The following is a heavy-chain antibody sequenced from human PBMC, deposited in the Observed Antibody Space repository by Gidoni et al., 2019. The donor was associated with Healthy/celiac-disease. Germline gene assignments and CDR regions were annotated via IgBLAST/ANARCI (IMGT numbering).Heavy chain of an antibody. J-gene: IGHJ4*02. D-gene: IGHD3-10*01. CDR1: GFTFSSYG. CDR2: ISYDGSNK. Sequence: QVQLVESGGGVVQPGRSLRLSCAASGFTFSSYGMHWVRQAPGKGLEWVAVISYDGSNKYYADSVKGRFTISRDNSKNTLYLQMNSLRAEGTAVYYCAKSEGYGSGSPPCDYWGQGTLVTVSS. V-gene: IGHV3-30*18. CDR3: AKSEGYGSGSPPCDY.